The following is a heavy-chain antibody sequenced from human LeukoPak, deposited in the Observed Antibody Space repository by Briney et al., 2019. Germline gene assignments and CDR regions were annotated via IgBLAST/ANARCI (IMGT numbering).Heavy chain of an antibody. D-gene: IGHD3-10*01. J-gene: IGHJ4*02. CDR1: GFTFSSYA. CDR3: AKAMVRGVIIEEFDY. V-gene: IGHV3-23*01. Sequence: GGSLRLSCAASGFTFSSYAMSWVRQAPGKGLEWVSAISGSGGSTYYADSVKGRFTISRDNSKNTLYLQMNSLRAEDTAVHYCAKAMVRGVIIEEFDYWGQGTLVTVSS. CDR2: ISGSGGST.